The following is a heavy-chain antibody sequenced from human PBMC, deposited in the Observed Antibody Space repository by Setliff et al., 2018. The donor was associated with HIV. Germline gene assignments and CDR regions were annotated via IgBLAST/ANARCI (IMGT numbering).Heavy chain of an antibody. Sequence: ASVKVSCKASGYTFTTYTMHWVRQAPGQRPEWMGWVNAGKGNTRDSQKFQGRVVITRDTSANTAYMELSSLRSEDTAVYYCARDGGYSYGAFDIWGQGTRVTVSS. V-gene: IGHV1-3*01. D-gene: IGHD2-21*02. J-gene: IGHJ3*02. CDR3: ARDGGYSYGAFDI. CDR1: GYTFTTYT. CDR2: VNAGKGNT.